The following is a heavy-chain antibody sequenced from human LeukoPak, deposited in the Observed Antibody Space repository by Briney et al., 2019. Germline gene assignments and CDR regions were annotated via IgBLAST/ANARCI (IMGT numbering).Heavy chain of an antibody. V-gene: IGHV4-39*02. J-gene: IGHJ4*02. D-gene: IGHD1-26*01. CDR3: AREPLREGGSSGY. Sequence: SETLSLTCTASGGSISSSSYYWGWIRQPPGKGLEWIGSIYYSGSTYYNPSLKSRVTISVDTSKNQFSLKLSSVTAADTAVYYCAREPLREGGSSGYWGQGTLVTVSS. CDR2: IYYSGST. CDR1: GGSISSSSYY.